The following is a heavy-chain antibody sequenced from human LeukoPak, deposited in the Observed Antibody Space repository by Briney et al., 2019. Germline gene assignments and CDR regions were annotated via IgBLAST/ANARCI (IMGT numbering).Heavy chain of an antibody. Sequence: GGSLRLSCAASGIIFNNYGMHWVRQAPGKGLEWVAFIRYDGSNKYYADSVKGRFTISRDNSKNTLYLQMNSLRAEDTAVYYCAKGGYSYGHFDYWGQGTLVTVSS. CDR1: GIIFNNYG. D-gene: IGHD5-18*01. CDR2: IRYDGSNK. V-gene: IGHV3-30*02. J-gene: IGHJ4*02. CDR3: AKGGYSYGHFDY.